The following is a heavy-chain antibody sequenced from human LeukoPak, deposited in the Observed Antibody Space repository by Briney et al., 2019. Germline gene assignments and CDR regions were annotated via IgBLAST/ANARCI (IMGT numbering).Heavy chain of an antibody. CDR1: GFTLSSYW. D-gene: IGHD2-2*01. J-gene: IGHJ5*02. V-gene: IGHV3-7*01. CDR2: IKQDGSEK. CDR3: ARDRRYRSSTSCFRGDWFDP. Sequence: GGSLRLSCAASGFTLSSYWMSWVRQAPGKGLEWVANIKQDGSEKYYVDSVKGQFTISRDNAKNSLYLQMNSLRAEDTAVYYCARDRRYRSSTSCFRGDWFDPWGQGTLVTVSS.